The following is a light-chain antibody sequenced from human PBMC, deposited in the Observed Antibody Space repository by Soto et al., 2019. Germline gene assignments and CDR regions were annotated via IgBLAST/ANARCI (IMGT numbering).Light chain of an antibody. J-gene: IGKJ4*01. CDR3: KKYNKWTSAT. V-gene: IGKV3-15*01. CDR1: QSISSN. CDR2: RTS. Sequence: IVMTQAPSSLSVSPGERATLSCRASQSISSNLAWYQQKPGQAPRLLMFRTSSRATGFPARFSGSGSGTALNINISSMKYEDFGVYYCKKYNKWTSATFGGGKKVDIK.